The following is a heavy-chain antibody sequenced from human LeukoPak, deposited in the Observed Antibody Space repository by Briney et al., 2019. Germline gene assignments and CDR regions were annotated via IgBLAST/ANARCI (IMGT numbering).Heavy chain of an antibody. D-gene: IGHD3-22*01. J-gene: IGHJ3*02. V-gene: IGHV1-18*01. Sequence: GASVKVSCKASGYTFTSYGISWVRQAPGQGLEWMGWISAYNGNTNYAQKLQGRVTMTTDTSTSTAYMELRSLRSDDTPVYYCARESDSSGYVGAFEIWGQGTMVTVSS. CDR1: GYTFTSYG. CDR3: ARESDSSGYVGAFEI. CDR2: ISAYNGNT.